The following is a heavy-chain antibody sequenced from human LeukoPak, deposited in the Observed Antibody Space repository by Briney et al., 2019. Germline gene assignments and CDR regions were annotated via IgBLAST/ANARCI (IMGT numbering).Heavy chain of an antibody. CDR1: GFTFSSFA. D-gene: IGHD1-14*01. J-gene: IGHJ4*02. Sequence: GGSLRLSCAASGFTFSSFAMHRVRQAPGKGLEYVSSISSNGGTSYYANSVKGRFTISRDNSKNMLYLQMGSLGAEDMAVYYCARATGYYDSWGQGTLVTVSS. CDR2: ISSNGGTS. CDR3: ARATGYYDS. V-gene: IGHV3-64*01.